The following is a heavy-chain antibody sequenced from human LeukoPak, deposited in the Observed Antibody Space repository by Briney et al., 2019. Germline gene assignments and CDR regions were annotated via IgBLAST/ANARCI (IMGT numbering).Heavy chain of an antibody. V-gene: IGHV3-7*01. CDR1: GFTFSSYW. Sequence: GGSLRLSCAASGFTFSSYWMSWVRQAPGKGLEWVANIKQDGSEKYYVDSVKGRFTISRDNAKNSLYLQVNSLRAEDTAVYYCARGGYYGSGSYYGSLVGWLLWGQGTLVTVSS. J-gene: IGHJ4*02. D-gene: IGHD3-10*01. CDR2: IKQDGSEK. CDR3: ARGGYYGSGSYYGSLVGWLL.